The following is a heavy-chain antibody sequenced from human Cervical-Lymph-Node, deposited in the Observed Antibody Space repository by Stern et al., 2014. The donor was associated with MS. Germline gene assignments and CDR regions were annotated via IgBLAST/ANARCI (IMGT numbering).Heavy chain of an antibody. Sequence: VQLVESGGGLVQSGRSLRLSCAASGFTFDDYAMHWVRQVPGKGLEWVSGITWSSGSIGYADSVKGRFTISRDNAKNSLYLQMNSLRVEDTGLYYCVKDKGVSTAALYYWGHGTLVTVAS. D-gene: IGHD5/OR15-5a*01. CDR2: ITWSSGSI. CDR1: GFTFDDYA. CDR3: VKDKGVSTAALYY. V-gene: IGHV3-9*01. J-gene: IGHJ4*01.